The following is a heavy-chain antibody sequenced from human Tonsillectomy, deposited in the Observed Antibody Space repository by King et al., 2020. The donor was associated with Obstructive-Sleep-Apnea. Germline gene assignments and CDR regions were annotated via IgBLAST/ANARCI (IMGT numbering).Heavy chain of an antibody. CDR1: GFTFDDYA. D-gene: IGHD1-26*01. CDR2: INWNSFTI. J-gene: IGHJ4*02. Sequence: QLVQSGGGLVQPGRSLRLSCAASGFTFDDYAMHWVRQAPGKGLEGVSGINWNSFTIGYADSVKGRFTISRDYAKKSLYLQMNSLRAEDTALYYCGKGLNSGTYYGSDYWGQGTLVTVSS. CDR3: GKGLNSGTYYGSDY. V-gene: IGHV3-9*01.